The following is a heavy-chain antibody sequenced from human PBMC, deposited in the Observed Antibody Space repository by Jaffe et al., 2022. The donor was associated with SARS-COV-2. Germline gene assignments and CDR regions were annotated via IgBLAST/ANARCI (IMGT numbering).Heavy chain of an antibody. J-gene: IGHJ4*02. D-gene: IGHD3-10*01. CDR3: AKDSWPRSGGIDSGIDY. CDR1: GFRFDDYA. CDR2: ISGDGRGT. Sequence: EVQLVESGGNVVQPGGSLRLSCAASGFRFDDYAMHWVRQAPGKRLEWVSLISGDGRGTYYADSVKGRFTISRDISKNSLFLEMNSLTTEDTALYYCAKDSWPRSGGIDSGIDYWGQGTLVTVSS. V-gene: IGHV3-43*02.